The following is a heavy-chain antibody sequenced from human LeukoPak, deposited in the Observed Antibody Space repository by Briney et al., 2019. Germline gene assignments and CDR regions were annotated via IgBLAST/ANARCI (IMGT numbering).Heavy chain of an antibody. V-gene: IGHV5-51*01. CDR2: MYPGDSET. CDR3: ARRASSSFDY. Sequence: GESLQISCKGSGYSFTNYWIGWVRQMPGKGLEWVGIMYPGDSETRYSPSFQGQVTISADKSINTAYLQWSSLKASDTAMYYCARRASSSFDYWGQGTLVIVSS. J-gene: IGHJ4*02. D-gene: IGHD6-13*01. CDR1: GYSFTNYW.